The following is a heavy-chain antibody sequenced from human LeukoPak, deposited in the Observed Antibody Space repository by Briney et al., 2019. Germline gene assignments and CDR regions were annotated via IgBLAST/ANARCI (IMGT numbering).Heavy chain of an antibody. CDR1: GFTFSDHY. V-gene: IGHV3-72*01. CDR3: ARGGSYYSVFDY. J-gene: IGHJ4*02. CDR2: TRNKANSYTT. Sequence: GGSLRLSCAASGFTFSDHYMDWVRQAPGKGLEWVGRTRNKANSYTTEYAASVKGRFTISRDDSKNSLYLQMNSLKTEDTAVYYCARGGSYYSVFDYWGQGTLVTVSS. D-gene: IGHD1-26*01.